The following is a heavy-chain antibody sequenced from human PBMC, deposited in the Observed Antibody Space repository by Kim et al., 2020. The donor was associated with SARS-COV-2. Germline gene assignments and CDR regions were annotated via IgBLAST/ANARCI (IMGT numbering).Heavy chain of an antibody. CDR3: ARMVLGYCSGSSCSGY. D-gene: IGHD2-2*01. V-gene: IGHV3-74*01. Sequence: YVKGRITISRDTAKNTLYLQMNSLGAKDTAVYYCARMVLGYCSGSSCSGYWGQGTLVTVSS. J-gene: IGHJ4*02.